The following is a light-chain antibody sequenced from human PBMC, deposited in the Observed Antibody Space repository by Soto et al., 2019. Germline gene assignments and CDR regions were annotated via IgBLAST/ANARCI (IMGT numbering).Light chain of an antibody. CDR3: QQLLSYPIT. CDR2: AAS. Sequence: DIQLTQSPSFLSASLGDRVTITCLASQGISTYLAWYQQKPGKAPKLLIYAASTLQSGVPLSFSGSGSGTSFTLTISSLQPEDFATYYCQQLLSYPITFGQGTRLEIK. J-gene: IGKJ5*01. V-gene: IGKV1-9*01. CDR1: QGISTY.